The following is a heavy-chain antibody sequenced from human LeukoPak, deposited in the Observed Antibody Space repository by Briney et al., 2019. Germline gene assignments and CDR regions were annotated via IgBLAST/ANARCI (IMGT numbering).Heavy chain of an antibody. CDR2: ISSSSSYI. CDR3: ARDEGYSYGYVPDY. Sequence: GGSLRLSCAASGFTVSSNYMSWVRQAPGKGLEWVSSISSSSSYIYYADSVKGRFTISRDNAKNSLYLQMNSLRAEDTAVYYCARDEGYSYGYVPDYWGQGTLVTVSS. CDR1: GFTVSSNY. J-gene: IGHJ4*02. D-gene: IGHD5-18*01. V-gene: IGHV3-21*01.